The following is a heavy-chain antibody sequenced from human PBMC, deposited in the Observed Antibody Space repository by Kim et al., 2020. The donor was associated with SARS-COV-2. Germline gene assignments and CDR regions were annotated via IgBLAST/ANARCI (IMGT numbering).Heavy chain of an antibody. CDR3: ARRVVATSSPTYSWFDS. CDR2: IYPGDSDT. Sequence: GESLKISCKISGYKFSNYWIGWVRQTPGKGLEWMGFIYPGDSDTRYSPSFQGHVTISVDLSISTAYLQWSSLRASDSGMYYCARRVVATSSPTYSWFDSWGQGIVVTVSS. D-gene: IGHD1-26*01. CDR1: GYKFSNYW. J-gene: IGHJ5*01. V-gene: IGHV5-51*01.